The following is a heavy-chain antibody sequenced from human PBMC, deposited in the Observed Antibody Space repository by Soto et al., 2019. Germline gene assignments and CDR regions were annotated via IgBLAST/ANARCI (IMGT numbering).Heavy chain of an antibody. V-gene: IGHV2-5*02. CDR3: AHRRPLTSYYDSSGPTDAFDI. J-gene: IGHJ3*02. D-gene: IGHD3-22*01. CDR1: GFSLSTSGVG. Sequence: QITLKESGPTLVKPTQTLTLTCTFSGFSLSTSGVGVGWIRQPPGKALEWLALIYWDDDKRYSPSLKSRLTITKDTSKNQVVLTMTNMDPVDTATYYCAHRRPLTSYYDSSGPTDAFDIWGQGTMVTVSS. CDR2: IYWDDDK.